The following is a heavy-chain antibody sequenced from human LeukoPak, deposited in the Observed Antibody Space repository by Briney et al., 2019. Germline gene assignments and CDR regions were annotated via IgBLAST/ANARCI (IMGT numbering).Heavy chain of an antibody. CDR2: ISSSSSTI. Sequence: GGSLRLSCAASGFTFSSYSMNWVRQAPGKGLEWVSYISSSSSTIYYADSVEGRFTISRDKARNSLFLQMNSLRAEDSAVYYCARGFGEDDHYYHAMDVWGRGTTVTVSS. CDR3: ARGFGEDDHYYHAMDV. V-gene: IGHV3-48*01. D-gene: IGHD3-10*01. J-gene: IGHJ6*02. CDR1: GFTFSSYS.